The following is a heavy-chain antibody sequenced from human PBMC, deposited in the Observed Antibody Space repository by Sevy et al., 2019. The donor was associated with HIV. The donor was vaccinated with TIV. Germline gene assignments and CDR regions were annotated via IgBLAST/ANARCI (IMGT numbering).Heavy chain of an antibody. J-gene: IGHJ6*02. CDR2: IASSSNYI. V-gene: IGHV3-21*01. Sequence: GGSLRLSCAASGFTFSSYSMNWVRQAPGKELEWVSSIASSSNYIYYADSVKGQFTSSRDNAKNSLYLQMNSLRAEDTAVYHCARDTIVVVPAASDPYYYCYGMDLWGQGTTVTVSS. CDR1: GFTFSSYS. D-gene: IGHD2-2*01. CDR3: ARDTIVVVPAASDPYYYCYGMDL.